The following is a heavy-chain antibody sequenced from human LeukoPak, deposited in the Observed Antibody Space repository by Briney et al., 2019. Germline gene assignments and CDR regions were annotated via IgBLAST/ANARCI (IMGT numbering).Heavy chain of an antibody. J-gene: IGHJ6*03. Sequence: GASVKVSCKASGGTFSSYAFSWVRQAPGQGLEWMGVIITIFHTPYYAPKFQGRVTITADKSTSTVYMEVSSLRSEDTAVYYCARTGNCTGATCYALHYYYMDVWGKGTTVTVSS. V-gene: IGHV1-69*06. CDR3: ARTGNCTGATCYALHYYYMDV. D-gene: IGHD2-8*02. CDR2: IITIFHTP. CDR1: GGTFSSYA.